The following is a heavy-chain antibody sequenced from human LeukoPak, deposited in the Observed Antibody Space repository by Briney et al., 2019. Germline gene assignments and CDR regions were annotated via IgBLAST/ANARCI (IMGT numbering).Heavy chain of an antibody. CDR1: GGSISSGDYY. V-gene: IGHV4-30-4*08. CDR2: IYYSGST. Sequence: SGTLSLTCTVSGGSISSGDYYWSWIRQPPGKGLEWIGYIYYSGSTYYNPSLKSRVTISVDTSKNQFSLKLSSVTAADTAVYYCARGGYSYGSSPWFDPWGQGTLVTVSS. J-gene: IGHJ5*02. CDR3: ARGGYSYGSSPWFDP. D-gene: IGHD5-18*01.